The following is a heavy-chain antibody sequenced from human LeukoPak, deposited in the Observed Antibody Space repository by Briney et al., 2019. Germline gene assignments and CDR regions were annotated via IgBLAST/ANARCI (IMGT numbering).Heavy chain of an antibody. CDR3: ARDRLYGDAFDI. J-gene: IGHJ3*02. D-gene: IGHD2-2*02. V-gene: IGHV4-4*07. Sequence: SETLSLTCTVSGGSISSYYWSWIRQPAGKGLEWIGRIYTSGSTNYNPSLKSRVTMSVDTSKDQFSLKLSSVTAADTAVYYCARDRLYGDAFDIWGQGTMVTVSS. CDR2: IYTSGST. CDR1: GGSISSYY.